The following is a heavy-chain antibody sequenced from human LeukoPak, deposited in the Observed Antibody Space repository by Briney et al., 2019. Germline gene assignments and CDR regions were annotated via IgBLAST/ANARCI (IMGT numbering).Heavy chain of an antibody. V-gene: IGHV3-23*01. CDR3: AKGVTRTGYNNWFDP. Sequence: PGGSLRLSCAASGFTFSSYAMSWVRQAPGKGLERVSAISGSGGSTYYADSVKGRFTISRDNSKNTLYLQMNSLRAEDTAVYYCAKGVTRTGYNNWFDPWGQGTLVTVSS. D-gene: IGHD5-18*01. CDR1: GFTFSSYA. J-gene: IGHJ5*02. CDR2: ISGSGGST.